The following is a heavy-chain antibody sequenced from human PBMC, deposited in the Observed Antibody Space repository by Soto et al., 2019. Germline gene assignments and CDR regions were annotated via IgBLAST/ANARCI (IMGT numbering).Heavy chain of an antibody. CDR3: ARRSSTSRQYGMDV. J-gene: IGHJ6*02. CDR2: IDPSDSYT. D-gene: IGHD2-2*01. Sequence: GESLKISCKGSGYSFTSYWISWVRQMPGKGLEWMGRIDPSDSYTNHSPSFQGQVTISADKSISTAYLQWSSLKASDTAMYYCARRSSTSRQYGMDVWGQGTTVTVSS. V-gene: IGHV5-10-1*04. CDR1: GYSFTSYW.